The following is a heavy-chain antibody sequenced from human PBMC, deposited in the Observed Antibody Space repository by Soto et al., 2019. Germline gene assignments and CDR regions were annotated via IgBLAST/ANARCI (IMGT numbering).Heavy chain of an antibody. Sequence: SETLSLTCTVSGGSISSSSYYWGWIRQPPGKGLEWIGSIYYSGSTYYNPSLKSRVTISVDTSKNQFSLKLSSVTAADTAVYYCARHSIMYYGSGSYYPLLDYWGQGTLVTVSS. J-gene: IGHJ4*02. D-gene: IGHD3-10*01. CDR1: GGSISSSSYY. V-gene: IGHV4-39*01. CDR3: ARHSIMYYGSGSYYPLLDY. CDR2: IYYSGST.